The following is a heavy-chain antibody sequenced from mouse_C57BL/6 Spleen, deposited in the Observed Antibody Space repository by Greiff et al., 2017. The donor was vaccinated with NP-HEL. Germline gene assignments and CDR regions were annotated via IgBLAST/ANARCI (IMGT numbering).Heavy chain of an antibody. V-gene: IGHV1-53*01. J-gene: IGHJ4*01. CDR3: ARSGAMDD. D-gene: IGHD3-1*01. CDR1: GYTFTSYC. Sequence: VQLQQPGTELVKPGASVKLSCKASGYTFTSYCMNWVKQRPGQGLEWIGDINPSNGATNNNEKFKSKATLTVDRSSSTAYMQLSSLTSEDSAVYYSARSGAMDDWGQGTSVTVSS. CDR2: INPSNGAT.